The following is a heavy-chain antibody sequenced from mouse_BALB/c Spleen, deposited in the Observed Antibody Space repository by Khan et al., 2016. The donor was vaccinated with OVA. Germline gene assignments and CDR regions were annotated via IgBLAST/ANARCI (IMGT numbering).Heavy chain of an antibody. CDR1: GYTFTNYG. CDR3: ARPPYFSYVMVY. D-gene: IGHD2-10*01. Sequence: QIQLVQSGPELKKPGETVKISCKASGYTFTNYGMNWVKQAPGKGLKWMGWINTYTGEPTYADDFKGRFAFSLETSASTAYLQINNLKNEDTATXFVARPPYFSYVMVYWGQGTSVTVSS. J-gene: IGHJ4*01. V-gene: IGHV9-3-1*01. CDR2: INTYTGEP.